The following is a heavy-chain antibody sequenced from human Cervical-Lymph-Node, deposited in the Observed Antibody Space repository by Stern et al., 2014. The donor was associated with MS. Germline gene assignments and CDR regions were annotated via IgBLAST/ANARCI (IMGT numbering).Heavy chain of an antibody. D-gene: IGHD4-11*01. J-gene: IGHJ4*02. Sequence: VQLVESGGGLVQPGGSLRLSCAASGVTVSNNYMLWVRQAPGQGPEWVALIYSGGSTVYADSVRGRFTISRDHSKNTVYLQMNSLRTEDTAVYYCARNRPETTFGYWGQGTLVTVSS. V-gene: IGHV3-66*02. CDR1: GVTVSNNY. CDR2: IYSGGST. CDR3: ARNRPETTFGY.